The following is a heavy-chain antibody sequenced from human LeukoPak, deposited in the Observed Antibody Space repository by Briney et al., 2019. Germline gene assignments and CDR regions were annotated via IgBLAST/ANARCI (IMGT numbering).Heavy chain of an antibody. CDR3: ATLDNYDSSGYYGGPYDAFDI. V-gene: IGHV3-30*04. Sequence: GRSLRLSCAASGFTFSSYAMHWVRQAPGKGLEWVAVISYDGSNKYYADSVKGRFTISRDNSKNTLYLQMNSLRAEDTAVYYCATLDNYDSSGYYGGPYDAFDIWGQGTMVTVSS. CDR1: GFTFSSYA. CDR2: ISYDGSNK. J-gene: IGHJ3*02. D-gene: IGHD3-22*01.